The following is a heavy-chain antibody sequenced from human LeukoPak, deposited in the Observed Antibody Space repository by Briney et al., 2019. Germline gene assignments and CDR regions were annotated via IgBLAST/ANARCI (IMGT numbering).Heavy chain of an antibody. CDR2: IYTSGST. Sequence: SETLSLTCTVSGGSISSGSYYWSWIRQPAGKGLECIGRIYTSGSTNYNPSLKSRVTISVDTSKNQFSLKLSSVTAADTAVYYCARLGGGGSSSGWYELGYYYSYMDVWGKGTTVTVSS. CDR1: GGSISSGSYY. D-gene: IGHD6-19*01. CDR3: ARLGGGGSSSGWYELGYYYSYMDV. J-gene: IGHJ6*03. V-gene: IGHV4-61*02.